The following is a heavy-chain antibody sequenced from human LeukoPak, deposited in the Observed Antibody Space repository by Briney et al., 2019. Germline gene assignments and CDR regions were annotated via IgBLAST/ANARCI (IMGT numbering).Heavy chain of an antibody. J-gene: IGHJ4*02. CDR3: ARVHYDILTGYYPDYFDY. CDR2: IYYSGST. V-gene: IGHV4-59*01. CDR1: GGSISSYY. Sequence: SETLSLTCTVSGGSISSYYWSWIRQPPGKGLEWIGDIYYSGSTNYNPSLKSRVTISVDTSKNQFSLKLSSVTAADTAVYYCARVHYDILTGYYPDYFDYWGQGTLVTVSS. D-gene: IGHD3-9*01.